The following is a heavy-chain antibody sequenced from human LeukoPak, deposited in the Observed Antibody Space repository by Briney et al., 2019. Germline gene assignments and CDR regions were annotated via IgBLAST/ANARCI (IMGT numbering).Heavy chain of an antibody. Sequence: GASVKVSCKVSGYTLTELSMHWVRQAPGKGLEWMGGFDPEDGETIYAQKFQGRVTMTEDTSTDTAYMELSSLRAEDTAVYYCAKDYIGCTSCTYYYYYYMDVWGKGTTVTVSS. CDR2: FDPEDGET. V-gene: IGHV1-24*01. CDR1: GYTLTELS. J-gene: IGHJ6*03. D-gene: IGHD2-2*01. CDR3: AKDYIGCTSCTYYYYYYMDV.